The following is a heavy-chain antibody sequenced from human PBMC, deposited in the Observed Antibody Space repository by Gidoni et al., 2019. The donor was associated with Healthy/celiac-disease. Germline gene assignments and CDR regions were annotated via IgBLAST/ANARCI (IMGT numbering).Heavy chain of an antibody. D-gene: IGHD1-26*01. J-gene: IGHJ3*02. V-gene: IGHV1-69*04. CDR3: ARDPMATTRGDAFDI. CDR2: IIPILGIA. Sequence: QVQLVQSGAEVKKPVSSVQVSCKSSGGTFSSYAISWVRQDPGQGLEWMGRIIPILGIANYAQKFQGRVTITADKSTSTAYMEMSSLRSEDTDVYYCARDPMATTRGDAFDIWGQGTMVTVSS. CDR1: GGTFSSYA.